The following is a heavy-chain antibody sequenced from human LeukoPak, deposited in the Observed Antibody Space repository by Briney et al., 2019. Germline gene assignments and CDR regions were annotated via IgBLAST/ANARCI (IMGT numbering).Heavy chain of an antibody. CDR1: GYSFAGYG. CDR2: ISTYSGNT. D-gene: IGHD6-13*01. CDR3: ARVGAAPGHFDY. J-gene: IGHJ4*02. Sequence: ASVNVSCKASGYSFAGYGISWVRQAPGQGLEWIGWISTYSGNTNYAHNLQGRSTVTPETSTSTAYMELRSRRSDDTAVYYCARVGAAPGHFDYLGQGTQLSVSS. V-gene: IGHV1-18*01.